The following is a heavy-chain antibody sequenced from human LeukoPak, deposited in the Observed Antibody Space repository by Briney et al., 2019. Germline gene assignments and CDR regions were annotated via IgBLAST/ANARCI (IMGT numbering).Heavy chain of an antibody. CDR3: AKDSGYYYYYYMDV. CDR2: ISYDGSNK. J-gene: IGHJ6*03. Sequence: PGGSLRLSCAASGFTFSSYAMHWVRQAPGKGLEWVAVISYDGSNKYYADSVKGRFTISRDNSKNTLYLQMNSLRAEDTAVYYCAKDSGYYYYYYMDVWGKGTTVTVSS. CDR1: GFTFSSYA. D-gene: IGHD7-27*01. V-gene: IGHV3-30-3*01.